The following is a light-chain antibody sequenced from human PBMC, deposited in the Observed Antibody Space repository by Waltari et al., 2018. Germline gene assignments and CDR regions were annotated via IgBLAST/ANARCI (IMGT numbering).Light chain of an antibody. CDR1: QSVRIY. J-gene: IGKJ1*01. CDR2: HAS. Sequence: EIVLTQSPGTVSLSPGDRATLSCRASQSVRIYLAWYQQKPCQAPRLLLYHASTRATGIPDRFSASGSGTDFSLTISRLEPEDFAMYYCQQYVGSPATFGQGTKVEIK. V-gene: IGKV3-20*01. CDR3: QQYVGSPAT.